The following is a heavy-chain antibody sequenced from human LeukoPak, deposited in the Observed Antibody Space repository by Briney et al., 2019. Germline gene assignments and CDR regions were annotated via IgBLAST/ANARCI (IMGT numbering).Heavy chain of an antibody. Sequence: KAGGSLRLSCAASGFTFSSYSMNWVRQSPGKGLELVSSISSSGTLIYYGDSLKGRSTISRDNAKNSLYLQMSGLRAEDTAVYYCVRERFHGSGAPRYDYWGQGTLVTVSS. CDR2: ISSSGTLI. J-gene: IGHJ4*02. CDR1: GFTFSSYS. D-gene: IGHD3-10*01. CDR3: VRERFHGSGAPRYDY. V-gene: IGHV3-21*01.